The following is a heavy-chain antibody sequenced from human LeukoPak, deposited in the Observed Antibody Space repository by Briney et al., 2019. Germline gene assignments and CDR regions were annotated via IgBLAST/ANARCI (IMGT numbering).Heavy chain of an antibody. CDR1: GYSFPSYW. CDR2: IYPGDSDT. Sequence: NLGESLKIPCKGSGYSFPSYWIGWVRQVPGKGLEWMGIIYPGDSDTRYSPSFQGQVTISVDKSISTAYLQWSSLKASDTAMYYCARLRGSGTYYQSLDYWGQGTLVTVSS. V-gene: IGHV5-51*01. D-gene: IGHD3-10*01. J-gene: IGHJ4*02. CDR3: ARLRGSGTYYQSLDY.